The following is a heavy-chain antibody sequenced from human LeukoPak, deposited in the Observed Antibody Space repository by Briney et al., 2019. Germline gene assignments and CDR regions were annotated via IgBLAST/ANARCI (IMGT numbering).Heavy chain of an antibody. CDR1: GFTFSSYG. V-gene: IGHV3-30*18. CDR2: ISYDGSNK. Sequence: PGGSLRLSCAASGFTFSSYGMHWVRQAPGKGLEWVAVISYDGSNKYYADSVKGRFTISRGNSKNTLYLQMNSLRAEDTAVYYCAKDFRVQYGYPDFDYWGQGTLVTVSS. CDR3: AKDFRVQYGYPDFDY. J-gene: IGHJ4*02. D-gene: IGHD6-13*01.